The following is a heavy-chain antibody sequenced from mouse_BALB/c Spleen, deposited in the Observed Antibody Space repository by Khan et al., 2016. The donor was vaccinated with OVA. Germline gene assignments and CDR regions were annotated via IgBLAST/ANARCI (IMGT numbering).Heavy chain of an antibody. CDR2: ISTYSGNT. V-gene: IGHV1S137*01. J-gene: IGHJ2*01. D-gene: IGHD2-3*01. CDR3: ARPAYDGYYDY. Sequence: QVQLQQSGPELVRPGVSVKTSCKGSGYTFTDYAIYWVKQSHAKSLEWVGLISTYSGNTNYNQKFKVKATMTVDKSSSTAYMELARLTSEDSAIYYCARPAYDGYYDYWGQGTTLTVSS. CDR1: GYTFTDYA.